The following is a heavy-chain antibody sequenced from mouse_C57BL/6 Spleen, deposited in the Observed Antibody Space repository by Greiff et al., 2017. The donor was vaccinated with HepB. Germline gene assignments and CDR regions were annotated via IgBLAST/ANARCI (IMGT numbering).Heavy chain of an antibody. Sequence: DVQLVESGPGLVKPSQSLSLTCTVTGYSITSGYGWNWIRQFPGNKLEWMGYISYSGSTNYNPSLKSRISITRDTSKNQFFRQLNSVTTEDTATYYCARTARIKYWCQGTTLTVSS. J-gene: IGHJ2*01. D-gene: IGHD1-2*01. CDR1: GYSITSGYG. V-gene: IGHV3-2*02. CDR3: ARTARIKY. CDR2: ISYSGST.